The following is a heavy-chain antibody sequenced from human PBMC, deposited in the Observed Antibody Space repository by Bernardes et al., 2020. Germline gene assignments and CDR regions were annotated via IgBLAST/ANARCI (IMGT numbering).Heavy chain of an antibody. CDR2: INSDGSTT. CDR1: GFTFSSYC. V-gene: IGHV3-74*01. D-gene: IGHD2-2*01. CDR3: ARDPGYCSSIRCDYYYGMDV. J-gene: IGHJ6*04. Sequence: GGSLRLSCAASGFTFSSYCMHWVRQAPGKGLVWVSRINSDGSTTSYADSVKGRFTISRDNAENTLYLQMISLREEDTAVYFCARDPGYCSSIRCDYYYGMDVWGKGTTVIVSS.